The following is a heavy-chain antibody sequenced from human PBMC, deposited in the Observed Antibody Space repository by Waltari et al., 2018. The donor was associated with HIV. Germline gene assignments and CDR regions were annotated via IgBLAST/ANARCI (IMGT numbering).Heavy chain of an antibody. CDR3: ARDRSSSWYGKDYYYFGMDV. CDR1: GFPFRCSG. Sequence: QVQVVQSAGGVVQPGRSLRLSCARAGFPFRCSGRHWVRQAPGKGLEWVALIWYDGSNKYYADSVKGRFAISRDNSKNTVYLQMNSLRAEDTAVYYCARDRSSSWYGKDYYYFGMDVWGQGTTVTVSS. V-gene: IGHV3-33*01. CDR2: IWYDGSNK. D-gene: IGHD6-13*01. J-gene: IGHJ6*02.